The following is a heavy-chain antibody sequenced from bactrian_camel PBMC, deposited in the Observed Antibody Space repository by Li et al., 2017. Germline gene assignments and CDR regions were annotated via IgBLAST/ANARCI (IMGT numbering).Heavy chain of an antibody. Sequence: HVQLVESGGGSVQAGGSLRLTCVASQRANCMGWFRQGPGKEREGVALIDRAGSISYADSVKGRFTISLDNIKSTVDLQMRSLKPEDTAMYYCASSPTTTGPSLSPSAYNNWGLGTQVTVS. CDR1: QRANC. CDR2: IDRAGSI. V-gene: IGHV3S53*01. CDR3: ASSPTTTGPSLSPSAYNN. D-gene: IGHD1*01. J-gene: IGHJ4*01.